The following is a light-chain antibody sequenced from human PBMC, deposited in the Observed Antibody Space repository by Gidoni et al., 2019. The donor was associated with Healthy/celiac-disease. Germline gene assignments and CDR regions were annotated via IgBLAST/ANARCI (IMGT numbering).Light chain of an antibody. CDR1: QSVSSN. V-gene: IGKV3-15*01. J-gene: IGKJ1*01. Sequence: EIVMTQSPATLSVSPGERATLSCRASQSVSSNLAWYQQKPGQAPRLLIYGASTRATGNPARFSGSGSGTEFTLTISSLQSEDLAVYYCQQYNNWPGTFGQGTKVEIK. CDR3: QQYNNWPGT. CDR2: GAS.